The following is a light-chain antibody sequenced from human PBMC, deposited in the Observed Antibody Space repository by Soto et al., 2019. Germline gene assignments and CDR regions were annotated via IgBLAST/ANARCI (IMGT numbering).Light chain of an antibody. CDR1: QSISSW. CDR3: QHYNSYPWT. Sequence: DIQMTQSPSTLSASVGDRVTITCRASQSISSWLAWYQQKPGKARKLLIYKASSLESGVPSRFSGSGSGTEFPLTISSLQPDDFATFYCQHYNSYPWTFGQGPKVEIK. J-gene: IGKJ1*01. V-gene: IGKV1-5*03. CDR2: KAS.